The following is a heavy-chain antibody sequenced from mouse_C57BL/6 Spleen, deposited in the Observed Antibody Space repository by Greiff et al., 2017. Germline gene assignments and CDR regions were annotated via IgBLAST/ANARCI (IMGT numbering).Heavy chain of an antibody. Sequence: EVKLVESGGDLVKPGGSLKLSCAASGFTFSSYGMSWVRQTPDTRLEWVATISSGGSYTYYPDSVKGRFTISRDNAKNTLYLQMSSLKSEDTAMYYCARPYYYGSIYWFAYWGQGTLVTVSA. D-gene: IGHD1-1*01. V-gene: IGHV5-6*01. CDR3: ARPYYYGSIYWFAY. CDR1: GFTFSSYG. CDR2: ISSGGSYT. J-gene: IGHJ3*01.